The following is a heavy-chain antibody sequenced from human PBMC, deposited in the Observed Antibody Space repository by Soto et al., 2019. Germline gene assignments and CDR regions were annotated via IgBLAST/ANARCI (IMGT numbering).Heavy chain of an antibody. V-gene: IGHV3-23*01. Sequence: GGSLRLSCAASGFTFSNYAVTWVRQAPGKGLEWVSTISGSGGSTYYADSVKGRFTISRDNSKNTLYLQMNSLRAEDTAVYYCAREHSSSWYYIDYWGQGTLVTVSS. CDR2: ISGSGGST. D-gene: IGHD6-13*01. CDR3: AREHSSSWYYIDY. J-gene: IGHJ4*02. CDR1: GFTFSNYA.